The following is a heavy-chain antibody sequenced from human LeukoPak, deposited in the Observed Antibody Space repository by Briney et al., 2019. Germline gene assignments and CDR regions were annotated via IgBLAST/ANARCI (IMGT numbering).Heavy chain of an antibody. V-gene: IGHV3-23*01. CDR2: ISGSGGST. Sequence: PGGSLRLSCAASGFTFSSYAMSWVRQAPGKGLEWVSAISGSGGSTYYADSVKGRFTISRDNSKNTLYLQMNSLRAEDTAVYYCAQKYYGSGSQRTGYFDYWGQGTLVTVSS. D-gene: IGHD3-10*01. J-gene: IGHJ4*02. CDR1: GFTFSSYA. CDR3: AQKYYGSGSQRTGYFDY.